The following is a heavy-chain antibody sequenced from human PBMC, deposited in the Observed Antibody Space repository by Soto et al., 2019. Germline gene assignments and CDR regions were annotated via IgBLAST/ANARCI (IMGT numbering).Heavy chain of an antibody. Sequence: SETLSLTCTVSGGSISSYYWSWIRQPPGKGLEWIGYIYYSGSTYYNPSLKSRVTISVDTSKNQFSLKLSSVTAADTAVYYCARVRYSSSWPYFDYWGQGTLVTVSS. V-gene: IGHV4-59*08. CDR1: GGSISSYY. CDR3: ARVRYSSSWPYFDY. CDR2: IYYSGST. D-gene: IGHD6-13*01. J-gene: IGHJ4*02.